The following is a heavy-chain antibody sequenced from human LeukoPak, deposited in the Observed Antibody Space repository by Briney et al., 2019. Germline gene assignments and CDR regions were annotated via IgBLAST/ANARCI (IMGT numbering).Heavy chain of an antibody. CDR2: ISSSSNNI. V-gene: IGHV3-48*03. CDR1: GFTFSSYE. D-gene: IGHD3-16*01. J-gene: IGHJ5*02. Sequence: GGSLRLSCAASGFTFSSYEMNWVRQAPGKGLEWVSYISSSSNNIYYADSVKGRFTISRDNAKNSLYLQMNSLRAEDTAVYYCARDWRTMGGSWGRGALVTVSS. CDR3: ARDWRTMGGS.